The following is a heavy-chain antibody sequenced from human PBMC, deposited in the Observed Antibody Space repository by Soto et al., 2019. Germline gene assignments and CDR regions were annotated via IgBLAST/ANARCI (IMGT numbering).Heavy chain of an antibody. V-gene: IGHV3-74*02. D-gene: IGHD2-15*01. Sequence: EVQLVESGGGLVQPGGSLRLSCAASGFTFSNYWMYWVRQAPGKGLEWVSRINSDGSVSSYADSVKGRLTIPRDNVKNTLYLQMDSLRAEDTAVYYCARGDCVGGTCYSLAGSFYYYMDVWGKGTTVTVFS. CDR3: ARGDCVGGTCYSLAGSFYYYMDV. J-gene: IGHJ6*03. CDR1: GFTFSNYW. CDR2: INSDGSVS.